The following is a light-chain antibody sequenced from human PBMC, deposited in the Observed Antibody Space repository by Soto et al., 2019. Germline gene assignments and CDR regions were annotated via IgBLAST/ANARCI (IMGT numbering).Light chain of an antibody. CDR3: ATWDNRLNNVL. CDR1: FSNIGSNY. V-gene: IGLV1-47*01. J-gene: IGLJ2*01. Sequence: QSVLTQPPSASGTPGQTVTISCSGSFSNIGSNYVYWYQQLPGTAPKLLIYGTTQRPLGVPARFSGSKSGTSASLAISGLRSGDEADYFCATWDNRLNNVLFGGGTKLTVL. CDR2: GTT.